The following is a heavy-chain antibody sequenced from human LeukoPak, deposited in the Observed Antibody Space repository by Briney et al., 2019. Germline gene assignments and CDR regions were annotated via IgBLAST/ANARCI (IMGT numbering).Heavy chain of an antibody. Sequence: ASVKVSCKASGYTFTSYGISWVRQATGQGLEWMGWMNPNSGNTGYAQKFQGRVTMTRNTSISTAYMELSSLRSEDTAVYYCARGGYYDFWSGYFGVYGMDVWGQGTTVTVSS. CDR1: GYTFTSYG. CDR3: ARGGYYDFWSGYFGVYGMDV. J-gene: IGHJ6*02. D-gene: IGHD3-3*01. V-gene: IGHV1-8*02. CDR2: MNPNSGNT.